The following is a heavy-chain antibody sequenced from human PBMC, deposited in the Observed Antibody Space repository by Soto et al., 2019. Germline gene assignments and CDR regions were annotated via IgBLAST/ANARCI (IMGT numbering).Heavy chain of an antibody. J-gene: IGHJ4*02. CDR1: RFTFSDYG. CDR3: AKYWVGGSNRYQLDY. D-gene: IGHD2-8*02. V-gene: IGHV3-30*18. Sequence: GGSLRLSCAASRFTFSDYGLHCVSQAPGKGLEWLAGRSHGATRKSYSDSVKGRFIISRDNSKKMLSLQLNSLRREDTAVYYGAKYWVGGSNRYQLDYWGRGILVTVSS. CDR2: RSHGATRK.